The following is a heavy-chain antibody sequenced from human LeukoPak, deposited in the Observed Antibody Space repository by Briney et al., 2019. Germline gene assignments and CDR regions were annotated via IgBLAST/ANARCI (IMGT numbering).Heavy chain of an antibody. V-gene: IGHV3-33*01. CDR1: GFTFSSYG. J-gene: IGHJ3*02. D-gene: IGHD3-22*01. Sequence: PGRSLRLSCAASGFTFSSYGMHWVRQAPGKGLEWVAVIWYDGSNKYYADSVKGRFTISRDNSKNTLYLQMNSLRAEDTAVYYCAREGGPRYYYDSSGTQSSSNGFDIWGQGTMVTVSS. CDR3: AREGGPRYYYDSSGTQSSSNGFDI. CDR2: IWYDGSNK.